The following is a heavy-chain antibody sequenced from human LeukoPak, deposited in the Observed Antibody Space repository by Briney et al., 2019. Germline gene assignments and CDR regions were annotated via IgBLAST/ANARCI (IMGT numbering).Heavy chain of an antibody. CDR3: ARARLHLSRQTTTFDY. D-gene: IGHD5-24*01. Sequence: SVKVSCKASGGTFSSYAISWVRQAPGQGLEWMGGIIPIFGTANYAQKFQGRVTITADKSTSTAYMELSSLRSEDTAVYYCARARLHLSRQTTTFDYWGQGTLVTVSS. J-gene: IGHJ4*02. V-gene: IGHV1-69*06. CDR1: GGTFSSYA. CDR2: IIPIFGTA.